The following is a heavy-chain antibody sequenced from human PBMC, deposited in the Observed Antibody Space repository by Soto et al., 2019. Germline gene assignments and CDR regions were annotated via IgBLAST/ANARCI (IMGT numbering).Heavy chain of an antibody. J-gene: IGHJ4*02. V-gene: IGHV3-21*03. D-gene: IGHD2-15*01. CDR1: GFTFGSHS. CDR3: GRAVVVVVGAASRPLDY. CDR2: ISGSSSYI. Sequence: EVQLVESGGGLVKPGGSLRLSCAASGFTFGSHSMYWVRQAPGKGLEWVSSISGSSSYIYYADSVKGRFTISRDNAKNSLYLHMNSLTAEDTALYYCGRAVVVVVGAASRPLDYWGQGTLVTVSS.